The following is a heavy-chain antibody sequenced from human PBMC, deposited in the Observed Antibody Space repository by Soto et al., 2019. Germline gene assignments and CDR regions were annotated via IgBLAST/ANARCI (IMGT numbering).Heavy chain of an antibody. CDR1: GDTFTSYY. CDR2: INPNGGST. Sequence: ASVKVSCKAPGDTFTSYYMHWVRQAPGHGLEWMGVINPNGGSTRFAQKFQGRVTMTSDTSTSTVYMELRGLTSEDTAAYYCARSSGGVFAIIIEGTKWFAPWGQGTLVTVSS. CDR3: ARSSGGVFAIIIEGTKWFAP. J-gene: IGHJ5*02. V-gene: IGHV1-46*01. D-gene: IGHD3-16*01.